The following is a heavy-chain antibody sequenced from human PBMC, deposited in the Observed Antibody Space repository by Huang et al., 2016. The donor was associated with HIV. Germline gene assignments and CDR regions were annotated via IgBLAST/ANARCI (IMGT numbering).Heavy chain of an antibody. D-gene: IGHD6-19*01. CDR3: AREKAADSAWYGVYYFDY. J-gene: IGHJ4*02. CDR2: INHIGKT. V-gene: IGHV4-34*01. Sequence: QVQLRQWGAGLVKPSETLSLTCAVYGGSFSGYYWTWIRQSPGKGLEWIGAINHIGKTHYQPSRNSRVTISKDTAKNQFSLQLTSVSTADTGVYFCAREKAADSAWYGVYYFDYWGEGALVTVTS. CDR1: GGSFSGYY.